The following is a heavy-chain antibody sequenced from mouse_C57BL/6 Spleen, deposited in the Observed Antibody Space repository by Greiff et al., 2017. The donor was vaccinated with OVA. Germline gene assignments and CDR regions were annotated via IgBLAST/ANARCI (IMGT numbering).Heavy chain of an antibody. Sequence: VQLQQSGAELVKPGASVKISCKASGYTFTDYYINWVKQRPGQGLEWIGKIGPGSGSTYYNEKFKGKATLTADKSSSTAHMQLSSLTSEDSAVYFCARRAYYDYDGYARDYWGQGTSVTVSS. D-gene: IGHD2-4*01. V-gene: IGHV1-77*01. CDR2: IGPGSGST. CDR1: GYTFTDYY. J-gene: IGHJ4*01. CDR3: ARRAYYDYDGYARDY.